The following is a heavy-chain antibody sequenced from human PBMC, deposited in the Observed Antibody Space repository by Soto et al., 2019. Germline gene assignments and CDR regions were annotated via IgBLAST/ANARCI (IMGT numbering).Heavy chain of an antibody. Sequence: QVQLQQSGPGLVKPSQTLSLTCAISGDSVSSNSAAWNWIRQSPSRGLEWLGRTYYRSKWYNDYAVSVKSRITINPDPSKNQFSLQLNSVTPEDTAVYYCAREGPYNWNERDYYYYGMDVWGQGTTVTVSS. J-gene: IGHJ6*02. V-gene: IGHV6-1*01. D-gene: IGHD1-20*01. CDR2: TYYRSKWYN. CDR3: AREGPYNWNERDYYYYGMDV. CDR1: GDSVSSNSAA.